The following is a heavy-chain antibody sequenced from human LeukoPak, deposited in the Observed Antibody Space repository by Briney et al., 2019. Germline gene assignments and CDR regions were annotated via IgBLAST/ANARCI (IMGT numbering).Heavy chain of an antibody. V-gene: IGHV3-48*03. CDR1: GFTFSSYE. CDR3: AREVFHGSRRRFDS. Sequence: GGSLRLSCAASGFTFSSYEMNWVRQAPGKGLEWVSYISSSGSTIYYADSVKGRFTISRDNAKNSLYLQMNSLRAEDTAVYYCAREVFHGSRRRFDSWGQGTLVTVSS. J-gene: IGHJ4*02. D-gene: IGHD3-10*01. CDR2: ISSSGSTI.